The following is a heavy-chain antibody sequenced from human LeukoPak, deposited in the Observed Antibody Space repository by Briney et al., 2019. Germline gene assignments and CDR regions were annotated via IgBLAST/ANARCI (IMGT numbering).Heavy chain of an antibody. Sequence: PLASVKVSCKTSGYSFTDYCMHWVRQAPGQGLEWMGWINPNSGGTSSAQKFQGRVTMTRDTSITTVYMEMSWLTSDDTAIYYCARADRLHGGPYLIGPWGQGTLVTVSS. CDR2: INPNSGGT. V-gene: IGHV1-2*02. D-gene: IGHD2-21*01. CDR3: ARADRLHGGPYLIGP. J-gene: IGHJ5*02. CDR1: GYSFTDYC.